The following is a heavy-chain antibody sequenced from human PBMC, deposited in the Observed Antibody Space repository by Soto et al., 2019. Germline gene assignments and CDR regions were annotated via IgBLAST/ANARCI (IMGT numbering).Heavy chain of an antibody. CDR3: ARTFDYYGMDG. V-gene: IGHV4-38-2*01. Sequence: SETLSLTCALSVYSIAFGYYWAWIRQSPGKGLEWIGSIYHAGSVYYNPSLNSRVAVSLDTSKNHFSLKLTSVTAADTAVYYCARTFDYYGMDGWGQGTTVTVSS. CDR1: VYSIAFGYY. J-gene: IGHJ6*02. CDR2: IYHAGSV.